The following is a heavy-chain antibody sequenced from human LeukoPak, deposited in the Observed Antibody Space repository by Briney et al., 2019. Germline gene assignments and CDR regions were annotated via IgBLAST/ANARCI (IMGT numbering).Heavy chain of an antibody. CDR3: ARVPGEGRVDY. CDR1: GFTFSSYW. D-gene: IGHD3-10*01. V-gene: IGHV3-74*01. J-gene: IGHJ4*02. Sequence: SGGSLRLSRAASGFTFSSYWMHWVRQAPGKGLVWVSRINSDGSSTRYADSVKGRFTISRDNAENTLYLQMNSLRAEDTAVYYCARVPGEGRVDYWGQGTLVTVSS. CDR2: INSDGSST.